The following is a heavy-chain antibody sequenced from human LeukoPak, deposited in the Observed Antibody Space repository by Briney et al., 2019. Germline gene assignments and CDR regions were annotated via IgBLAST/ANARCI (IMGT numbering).Heavy chain of an antibody. D-gene: IGHD3-16*02. CDR3: ARDVIGSLDY. J-gene: IGHJ4*02. CDR2: IKGDESAK. V-gene: IGHV3-7*01. Sequence: GGSLRLSCVGSGFTFSRCWMAWVRQAPGKGLEWVANIKGDESAKHQADSVKGRFTISRDNAHNSVYLQMSSLRGEDTGVYYCARDVIGSLDYWGQGTLVTVSS. CDR1: GFTFSRCW.